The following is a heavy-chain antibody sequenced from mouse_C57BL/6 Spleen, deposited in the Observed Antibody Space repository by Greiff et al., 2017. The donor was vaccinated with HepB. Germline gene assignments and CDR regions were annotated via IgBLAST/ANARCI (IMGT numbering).Heavy chain of an antibody. V-gene: IGHV5-4*01. CDR2: ISDGGSYT. J-gene: IGHJ2*01. CDR3: ARGISHYYGSSLYYFGY. CDR1: GFTFSSYA. D-gene: IGHD1-1*01. Sequence: EVQLVESGGGLVKPGGSLKLSCAASGFTFSSYAMSWVRQTPEKRLEWVATISDGGSYTYYPDNVKGRFTISRDNAKNNLYLQLSHLKSEDTAMFYCARGISHYYGSSLYYFGYWGQGTTLTVSS.